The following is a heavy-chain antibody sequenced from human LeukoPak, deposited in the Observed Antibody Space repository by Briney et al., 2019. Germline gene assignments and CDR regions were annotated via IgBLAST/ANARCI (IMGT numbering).Heavy chain of an antibody. CDR2: IIPIFGTA. CDR3: ARETSFGAGTNVYCGMDV. D-gene: IGHD3-16*01. V-gene: IGHV1-69*13. Sequence: GASVKVSRKASGGTFSSYAISWVRQAPGQGLEWMGGIIPIFGTANYAQKFQGRVTITADESTSTAYMELSSLRSEDTAVYYCARETSFGAGTNVYCGMDVWGKGTTVTVSS. J-gene: IGHJ6*04. CDR1: GGTFSSYA.